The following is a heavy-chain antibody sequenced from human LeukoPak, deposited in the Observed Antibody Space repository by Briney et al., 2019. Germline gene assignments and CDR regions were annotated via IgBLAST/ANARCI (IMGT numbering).Heavy chain of an antibody. J-gene: IGHJ4*02. CDR1: GGSISTYY. D-gene: IGHD2-15*01. CDR2: IYYSGST. CDR3: AGLRIGGSGRIDY. Sequence: SETLSLTCTVSGGSISTYYWGWIRQPPGKGLEWIGSIYYSGSTYYNPSLKSRVTISVDTPKNQFSLKLSSVTAADTAVYYCAGLRIGGSGRIDYWGQGTLVTVSS. V-gene: IGHV4-39*01.